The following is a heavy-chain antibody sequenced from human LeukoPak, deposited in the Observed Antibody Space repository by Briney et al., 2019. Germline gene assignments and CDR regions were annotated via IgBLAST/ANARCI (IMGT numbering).Heavy chain of an antibody. J-gene: IGHJ3*02. CDR1: GGSFSGYY. V-gene: IGHV4-34*01. Sequence: LETLSLTCAVYGGSFSGYYWSWIRQPPGKGLEWIGEINHSGSTNYNPSLKSRVTISVDTSKNQFSLKLSSVTAADTAVYYCAREAPVTDDAFDIWGQGTMVTVSS. CDR2: INHSGST. D-gene: IGHD4-17*01. CDR3: AREAPVTDDAFDI.